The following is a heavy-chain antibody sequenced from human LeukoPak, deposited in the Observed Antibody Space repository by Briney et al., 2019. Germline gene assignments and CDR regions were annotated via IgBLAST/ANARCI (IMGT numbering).Heavy chain of an antibody. D-gene: IGHD6-19*01. Sequence: SEPLSLSCSVSGGSIGGYSWTWVRQPPGKRLEYIGYISYTGITYYNPSLMSRVTISVPTSKNQFSLKLASVTAADTAVYCCARRLYSSGWSYWFDPWGQGTLVTVSS. CDR3: ARRLYSSGWSYWFDP. V-gene: IGHV4-59*01. J-gene: IGHJ5*02. CDR2: ISYTGIT. CDR1: GGSIGGYS.